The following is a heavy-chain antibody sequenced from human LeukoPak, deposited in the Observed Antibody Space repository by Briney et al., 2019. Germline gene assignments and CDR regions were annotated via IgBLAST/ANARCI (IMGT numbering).Heavy chain of an antibody. CDR3: AVGDYYYYYYMDV. D-gene: IGHD2-21*02. Sequence: SETLSLTCTVSGGSISSSSYYWGWIRQPPGKGLEWIGSIYYSGSTYYNPSLKSRVTISVDTSKNQFSLKLSSVTAADTAVYYCAVGDYYYYYYMDVWGKGTTVTISS. J-gene: IGHJ6*03. CDR1: GGSISSSSYY. CDR2: IYYSGST. V-gene: IGHV4-39*07.